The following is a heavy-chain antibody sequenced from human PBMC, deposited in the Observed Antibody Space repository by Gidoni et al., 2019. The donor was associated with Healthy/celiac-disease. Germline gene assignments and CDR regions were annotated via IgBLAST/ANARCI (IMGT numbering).Heavy chain of an antibody. CDR1: GFTFSSYA. CDR2: ISGSGGST. V-gene: IGHV3-23*01. Sequence: EVQLLESGGGLVPPGGSLRLSCAASGFTFSSYAMSWVRQAPGKGLEWVSAISGSGGSTYYADSVKGRFTISRDNSKNTLYLQMNSLRAEDTAVYYCAKTPIYHVSGTGSFYHYWGQGTLVTVSS. CDR3: AKTPIYHVSGTGSFYHY. D-gene: IGHD3-10*01. J-gene: IGHJ4*02.